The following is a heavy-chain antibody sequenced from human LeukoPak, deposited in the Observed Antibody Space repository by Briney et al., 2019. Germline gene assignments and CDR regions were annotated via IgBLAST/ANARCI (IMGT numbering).Heavy chain of an antibody. D-gene: IGHD4-23*01. V-gene: IGHV1-8*01. CDR1: GYTFTTYD. CDR2: MNPNSGNA. Sequence: ASVKVSCKASGYTFTTYDINWVRQATGQGLEWMGWMNPNSGNAGYAQKFQGRVTMTRNTSISTAYMELRSLRSEDTAVYYCARGPNKSDGGNSGSAWFDPWGQGTLVTVSS. J-gene: IGHJ5*02. CDR3: ARGPNKSDGGNSGSAWFDP.